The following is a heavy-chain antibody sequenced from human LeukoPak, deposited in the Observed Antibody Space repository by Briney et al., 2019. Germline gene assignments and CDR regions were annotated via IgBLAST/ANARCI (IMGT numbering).Heavy chain of an antibody. V-gene: IGHV3-23*01. J-gene: IGHJ6*03. D-gene: IGHD1/OR15-1a*01. CDR3: ARCAGTPRYYHYYYYMDV. CDR2: ISGSGGST. Sequence: PGGSLRLSCAASGFTFSSYAMSWVRQAPGKGLEWVSAISGSGGSTYYADSVKGRFTISRDNAKNSLYLQMNSLRAEDTAVYYCARCAGTPRYYHYYYYMDVWGKGTTVTVSS. CDR1: GFTFSSYA.